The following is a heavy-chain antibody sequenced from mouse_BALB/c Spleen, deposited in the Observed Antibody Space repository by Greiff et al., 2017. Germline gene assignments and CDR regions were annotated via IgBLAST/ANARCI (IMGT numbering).Heavy chain of an antibody. D-gene: IGHD1-2*01. J-gene: IGHJ2*01. Sequence: EVKLMESGGGLVQPGGSLRLSCATSGFTFTDYYMSWVRQPPGKALEWLGFIRNKANGYTTEYSASVKGRFTISRDNSQSILYLQMNTLRAEDSAIYYCARVTTADPFAYWGQGTTLTVSS. CDR2: IRNKANGYTT. CDR3: ARVTTADPFAY. CDR1: GFTFTDYY. V-gene: IGHV7-3*02.